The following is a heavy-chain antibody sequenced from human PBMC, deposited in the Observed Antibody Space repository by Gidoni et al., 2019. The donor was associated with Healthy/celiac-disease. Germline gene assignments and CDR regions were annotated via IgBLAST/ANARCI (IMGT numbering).Heavy chain of an antibody. CDR1: GFSLSTSGMR. J-gene: IGHJ6*02. D-gene: IGHD3-10*01. V-gene: IGHV2-70*04. CDR3: ARDVGEAWVRGVIIPLYGMDV. Sequence: QVTLKESGPALVKPTQTLTLTCTFSGFSLSTSGMRVSWIRQPPGKALEWLARIDWDDDKFYSTSLKTRLTISKDTSKNQVVLTMTNMDPVDTATYYCARDVGEAWVRGVIIPLYGMDVWGQGTTVTVSS. CDR2: IDWDDDK.